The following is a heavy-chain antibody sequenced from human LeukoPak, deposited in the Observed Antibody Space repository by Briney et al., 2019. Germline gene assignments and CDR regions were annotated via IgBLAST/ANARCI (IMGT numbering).Heavy chain of an antibody. Sequence: SETLSLTCAVYGGSFSGYYWSWIRQPPGKGLEWIGEINHSGSTNYNPSLKSRVTISVDTSKNQVSLKLSSVTAADTAVYYCARGGGYSSRSLDYWGQGTLVTVSS. V-gene: IGHV4-34*01. D-gene: IGHD6-13*01. CDR3: ARGGGYSSRSLDY. J-gene: IGHJ4*02. CDR2: INHSGST. CDR1: GGSFSGYY.